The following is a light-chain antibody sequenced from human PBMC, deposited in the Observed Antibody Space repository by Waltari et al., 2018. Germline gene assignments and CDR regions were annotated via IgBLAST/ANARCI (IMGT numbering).Light chain of an antibody. V-gene: IGKV4-1*01. J-gene: IGKJ3*01. Sequence: DIVMTQSPDSLAGSLGERATIYGKSSQSGLFSSNNRNYLAWYQQKPGQSPKLVLYWASTRESGVPDRFSGSGSATDFTLTISSLQAEDVAVYYCQQYYSSPFTFGPGTKLEIK. CDR2: WAS. CDR1: QSGLFSSNNRNY. CDR3: QQYYSSPFT.